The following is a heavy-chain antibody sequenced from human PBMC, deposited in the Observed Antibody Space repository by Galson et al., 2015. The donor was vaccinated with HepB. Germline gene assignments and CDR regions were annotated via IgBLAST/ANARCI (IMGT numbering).Heavy chain of an antibody. J-gene: IGHJ5*02. CDR2: IKEDGSEK. Sequence: SLRLSCAGSGFTFSKYWMSWVRQAPGKGLEWVANIKEDGSEKYYVDSVKGRFTISRDNGKNSMYLQMNSLRVEDTAVYHCVRDRAVAGGGDWFDPWGQGTLVTVSS. D-gene: IGHD6-19*01. V-gene: IGHV3-7*01. CDR3: VRDRAVAGGGDWFDP. CDR1: GFTFSKYW.